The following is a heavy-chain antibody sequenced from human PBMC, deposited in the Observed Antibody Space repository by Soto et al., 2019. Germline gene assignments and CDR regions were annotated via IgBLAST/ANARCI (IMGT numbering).Heavy chain of an antibody. D-gene: IGHD1-26*01. Sequence: QVQLVESGGGVVQPGRSLRLSCAASGFIFNTYGMHWVRQAPGKGLEWVAVIYYDGRNKYYADSVKGRFTISRDNSKNTLNLQMNSLRVEDTAVYYCARDLGELWPSVGGYWGQGPLVTVSS. CDR3: ARDLGELWPSVGGY. J-gene: IGHJ4*02. CDR2: IYYDGRNK. V-gene: IGHV3-33*01. CDR1: GFIFNTYG.